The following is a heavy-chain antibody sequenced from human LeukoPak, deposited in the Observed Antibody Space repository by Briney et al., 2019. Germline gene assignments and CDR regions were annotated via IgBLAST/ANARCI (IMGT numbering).Heavy chain of an antibody. D-gene: IGHD3-10*01. J-gene: IGHJ4*02. CDR1: GYTFTGYY. CDR2: MNPNSGNA. V-gene: IGHV1-8*03. Sequence: ASVTVSCKASGYTFTGYYMRRVRQAPGQGLEWMGWMNPNSGNAGYAQKFQGRVTITRNTSISTAYMELSSLRSEDTAVYYCARGHGGSGSYFLWGQGTLVTVSS. CDR3: ARGHGGSGSYFL.